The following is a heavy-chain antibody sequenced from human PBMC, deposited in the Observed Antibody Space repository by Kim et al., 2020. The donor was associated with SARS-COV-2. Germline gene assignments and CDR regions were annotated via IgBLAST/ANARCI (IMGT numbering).Heavy chain of an antibody. J-gene: IGHJ4*02. CDR3: ARDGPGEYYFDY. Sequence: YYADSVKGRFTISRDNAKNSLYLQMNSLRAEDTAVYYCARDGPGEYYFDYWGQGTLVAVSS. V-gene: IGHV3-48*03. D-gene: IGHD3-16*01.